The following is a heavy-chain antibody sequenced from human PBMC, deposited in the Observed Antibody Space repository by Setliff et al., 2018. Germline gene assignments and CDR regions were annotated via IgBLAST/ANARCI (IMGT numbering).Heavy chain of an antibody. CDR1: GDSISSGDYF. CDR3: AREVGTSTSSDAFDV. J-gene: IGHJ3*01. Sequence: PSETLSLTCTVSGDSISSGDYFWSWIRQPPGKGLEWIAYIYHSGSAYYNPSLKSRVTMSVDTSKNQFSLHLTSVTAADTAVYYCAREVGTSTSSDAFDVWGQGRMVTVS. CDR2: IYHSGSA. D-gene: IGHD1-26*01. V-gene: IGHV4-30-4*08.